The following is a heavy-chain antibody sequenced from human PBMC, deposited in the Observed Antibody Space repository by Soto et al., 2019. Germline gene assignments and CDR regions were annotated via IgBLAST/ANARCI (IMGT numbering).Heavy chain of an antibody. Sequence: VQVVESGGGLAQPGGSLRLSCAASGFTFSSSAMNWVRQAPGKGLEWVSSIRVGGGDTFYADSVRGRFTVSRDISRNTLYLQMNSLRAEDTAIYYCAKCSVGTVRSSGWCNWFDPWGQGTLVTVSS. CDR2: IRVGGGDT. V-gene: IGHV3-23*04. CDR1: GFTFSSSA. D-gene: IGHD6-19*01. J-gene: IGHJ5*02. CDR3: AKCSVGTVRSSGWCNWFDP.